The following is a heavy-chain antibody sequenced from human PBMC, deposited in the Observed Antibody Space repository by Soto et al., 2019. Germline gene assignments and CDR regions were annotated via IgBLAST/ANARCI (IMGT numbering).Heavy chain of an antibody. D-gene: IGHD3-22*01. CDR3: ARDLGAHGAMIVVVIGKDYGMDV. CDR2: ISAYNGNT. J-gene: IGHJ6*02. V-gene: IGHV1-18*04. Sequence: GASVKFSCKASGYTFTSYGISWVRQAPGQGLEWMGWISAYNGNTNYAQKLQGRVTMTTDTSTSTAYMELRSLRSDDTAVYYCARDLGAHGAMIVVVIGKDYGMDVWGQGTTVTVSS. CDR1: GYTFTSYG.